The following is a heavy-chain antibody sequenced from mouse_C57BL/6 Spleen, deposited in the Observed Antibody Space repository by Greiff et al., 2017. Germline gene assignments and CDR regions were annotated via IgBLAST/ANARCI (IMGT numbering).Heavy chain of an antibody. CDR2: IYPGGGYT. V-gene: IGHV1-63*01. D-gene: IGHD3-2*02. Sequence: VKLVESGAELVRPGTSVKMSCKASGYTFTNYWIGWAKQRPGHGLEWIGDIYPGGGYTNYNEKFKGKATLTADKSSSTAYMQFSSLTSEDSAIYYCARQAAQADFDYWGQGTTLTVSS. J-gene: IGHJ2*01. CDR3: ARQAAQADFDY. CDR1: GYTFTNYW.